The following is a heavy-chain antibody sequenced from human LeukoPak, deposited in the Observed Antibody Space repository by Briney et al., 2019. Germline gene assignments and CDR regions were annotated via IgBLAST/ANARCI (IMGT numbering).Heavy chain of an antibody. V-gene: IGHV3-23*01. D-gene: IGHD3-10*02. CDR3: AELGITMIGGV. CDR2: ISGSDDRT. J-gene: IGHJ6*04. Sequence: PGGSLRLSCAASGFTFDNFAMSWVRQAPGKGLEWVSGISGSDDRTYYGDSVKGRFTISRDNANNTLYLQMNTLRAEDTAVYYCAELGITMIGGVWGKGTTVTISS. CDR1: GFTFDNFA.